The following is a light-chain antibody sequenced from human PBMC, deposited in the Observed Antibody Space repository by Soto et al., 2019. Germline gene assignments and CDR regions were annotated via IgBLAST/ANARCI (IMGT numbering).Light chain of an antibody. CDR1: SSDVGGYSH. J-gene: IGLJ2*01. V-gene: IGLV2-11*01. CDR2: DVT. Sequence: QSALTQPRSVSGSPGQSVTISCTGSSSDVGGYSHVSWFQQHPGKAPKLMIYDVTKRPSGVPDRFSGSKSGNTASLTISGLQAEDESDYYCCSFAGTYPIFGGGTKLTVL. CDR3: CSFAGTYPI.